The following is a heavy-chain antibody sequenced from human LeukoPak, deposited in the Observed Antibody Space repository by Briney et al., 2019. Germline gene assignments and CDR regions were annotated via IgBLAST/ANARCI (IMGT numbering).Heavy chain of an antibody. D-gene: IGHD2-15*01. J-gene: IGHJ4*02. V-gene: IGHV3-66*02. Sequence: GGSLRLSCASSGFSVSSNYLNWVRQAPGQGLQWVSLIFNDGRTYYGVSVQGRFTISRDNTKNALYLQIKSLRHEDSAIYCCSQGHCSGGSCAENWGQGTLVTVSS. CDR2: IFNDGRT. CDR1: GFSVSSNY. CDR3: SQGHCSGGSCAEN.